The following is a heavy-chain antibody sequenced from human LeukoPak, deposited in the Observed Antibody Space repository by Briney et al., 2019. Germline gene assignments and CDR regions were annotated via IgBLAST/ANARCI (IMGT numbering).Heavy chain of an antibody. D-gene: IGHD5-12*01. CDR3: ARGGSKGYSGYEGLDV. V-gene: IGHV1-69*13. Sequence: SVKVSCKDSGGTFSSYAISWVRQAPGQGLEWMGGIIPMFGTANYAQKFQGRVTITADESTTTAYMELSSLRSEDTAVYYCARGGSKGYSGYEGLDVWGKGTTVTISS. CDR2: IIPMFGTA. J-gene: IGHJ6*04. CDR1: GGTFSSYA.